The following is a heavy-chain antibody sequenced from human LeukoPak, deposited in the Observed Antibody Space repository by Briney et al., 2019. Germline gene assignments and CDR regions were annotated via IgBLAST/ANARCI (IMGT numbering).Heavy chain of an antibody. D-gene: IGHD2-15*01. CDR1: GFTFSRHA. J-gene: IGHJ3*02. V-gene: IGHV3-30-3*01. Sequence: PGGSLRLSCGASGFTFSRHAIHWVRQAPGKGLEWVAVISYDGSDKYYADSVKGRFTISRDNSKNMLYLQTSSLRAEDTAVYYCARDAAFSAFNMWGQGTMVTVSS. CDR3: ARDAAFSAFNM. CDR2: ISYDGSDK.